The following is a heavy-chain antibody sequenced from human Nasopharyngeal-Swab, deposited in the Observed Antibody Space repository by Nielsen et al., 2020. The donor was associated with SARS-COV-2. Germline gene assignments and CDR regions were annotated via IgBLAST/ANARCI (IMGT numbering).Heavy chain of an antibody. D-gene: IGHD3-10*01. V-gene: IGHV4-34*01. J-gene: IGHJ4*02. CDR2: INHSGST. CDR3: ARASFYYYGSGSYLL. CDR1: GGSFSGYY. Sequence: SETLSLTCAVYGGSFSGYYWSWIRHPPGKGLEWIGEINHSGSTNYNPSLKSRVTISVDTSKNQFSLKLSSVTAADTAVYYCARASFYYYGSGSYLLWGQGTLVTVSS.